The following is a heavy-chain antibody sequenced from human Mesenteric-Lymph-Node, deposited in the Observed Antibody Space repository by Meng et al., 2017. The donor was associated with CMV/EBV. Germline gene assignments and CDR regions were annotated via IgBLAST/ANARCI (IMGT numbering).Heavy chain of an antibody. Sequence: YDINWVRQATGQGLEWMGWMNPNSGNTGYAQKFQGRVTMTRNTSINTAYMELSSLRSEDTAVYYCARGPPYYYDSGSYYNVRYNRFDPWGQGTLVTVSS. CDR1: YD. V-gene: IGHV1-8*01. D-gene: IGHD3-10*01. J-gene: IGHJ5*02. CDR2: MNPNSGNT. CDR3: ARGPPYYYDSGSYYNVRYNRFDP.